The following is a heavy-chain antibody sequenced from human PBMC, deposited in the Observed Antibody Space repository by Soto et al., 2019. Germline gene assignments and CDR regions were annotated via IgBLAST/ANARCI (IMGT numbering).Heavy chain of an antibody. Sequence: QVQLQESGPGLVKPSETLFLTCTVSGGSISSGNYYWSWIRQSPGKGLEWIGYIYSTGRSYYNPSLRSRVSMSIYTSKNQFSLTLSSVTAADTAVYFYARDGRQFWLSGRDLFDPWGQGNLVTVSA. V-gene: IGHV4-30-4*01. CDR1: GGSISSGNYY. J-gene: IGHJ5*02. CDR2: IYSTGRS. D-gene: IGHD5-18*01. CDR3: ARDGRQFWLSGRDLFDP.